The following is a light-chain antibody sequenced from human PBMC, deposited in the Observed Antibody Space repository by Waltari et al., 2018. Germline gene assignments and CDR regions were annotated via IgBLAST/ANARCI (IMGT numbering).Light chain of an antibody. CDR3: SSYTSSSTLEGV. V-gene: IGLV2-14*03. J-gene: IGLJ2*01. Sequence: QSALTQPASVSGSPGQSITISCTRTSSDVGGYNYASCYQPPPGKAPNLRIYDVSNRPSGVSNRFSGSKSGNTASLTISGLQAEDEADYYCSSYTSSSTLEGVFGGGTKLTVL. CDR2: DVS. CDR1: SSDVGGYNY.